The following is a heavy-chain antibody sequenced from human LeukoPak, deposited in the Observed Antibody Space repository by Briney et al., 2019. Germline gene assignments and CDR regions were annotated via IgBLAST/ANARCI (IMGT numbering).Heavy chain of an antibody. V-gene: IGHV1-69*05. J-gene: IGHJ4*02. CDR2: IIPIFGTA. CDR3: ARDRGVSGWRHRGFDY. Sequence: ASVKDSCKASGGTFSSYAISWVRQAPGQGLEWMGRIIPIFGTANYAQKFQGRVTITTDESTSTAYMELSSLRSEDTAVYYCARDRGVSGWRHRGFDYWGQGTLVTVSS. D-gene: IGHD6-19*01. CDR1: GGTFSSYA.